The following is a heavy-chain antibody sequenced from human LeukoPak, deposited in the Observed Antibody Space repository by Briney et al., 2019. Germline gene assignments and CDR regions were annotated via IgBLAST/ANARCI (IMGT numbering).Heavy chain of an antibody. V-gene: IGHV1-18*01. CDR3: ARDTKMYSSSPGAFDI. CDR1: GYTFTSYG. D-gene: IGHD6-13*01. J-gene: IGHJ3*02. CDR2: ISAYNGNT. Sequence: ASVKVSCKASGYTFTSYGISWERQAPGQGLEWMGWISAYNGNTNYAQKLQGRVTMTTDTSTSTAYMELRSLRSDDTAVYYCARDTKMYSSSPGAFDIWGQGTMVTVSS.